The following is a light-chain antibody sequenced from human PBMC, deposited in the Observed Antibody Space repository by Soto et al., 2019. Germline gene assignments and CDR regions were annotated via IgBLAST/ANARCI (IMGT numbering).Light chain of an antibody. V-gene: IGLV1-44*01. CDR2: SNN. Sequence: QSVLTQPPSASGTPGQRVTISCSGSSSNIGSNTVNWYQQLPGTAPKLLIYSNNQLPSGVPDRFSGSKSGTSASLAISGLQSEDEADYYCAAWDDSLNGYVVLGGGTKLTVL. CDR1: SSNIGSNT. J-gene: IGLJ2*01. CDR3: AAWDDSLNGYVV.